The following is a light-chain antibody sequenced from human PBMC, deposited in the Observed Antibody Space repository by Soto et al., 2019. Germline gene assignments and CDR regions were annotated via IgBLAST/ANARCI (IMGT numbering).Light chain of an antibody. CDR1: SSDVGRYNY. CDR3: NSYADSNTYV. CDR2: DVS. V-gene: IGLV2-8*01. Sequence: SALTQPPSASGSPGQSVTISCTGTSSDVGRYNYVSWYQHHPGKAPKLIIYDVSQRPSGVPDRFSGSKSGNTASLTVSGLQAEDEADYYCNSYADSNTYVFGTGTKLTVL. J-gene: IGLJ1*01.